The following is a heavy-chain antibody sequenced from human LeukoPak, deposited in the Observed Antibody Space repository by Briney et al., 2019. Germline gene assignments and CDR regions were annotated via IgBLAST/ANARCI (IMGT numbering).Heavy chain of an antibody. CDR3: ARDKSGTMMRGVITTYYYSMDV. V-gene: IGHV3-7*01. CDR1: GFTFNYYW. J-gene: IGHJ6*03. Sequence: GGSLRLSCAASGFTFNYYWMSWVRQAPGKGLEWVANIKQDGSETYYVDSVKGRFTISRDNAKNSLSLQMNSLRGEDTALYYCARDKSGTMMRGVITTYYYSMDVWGKGTTVTISS. CDR2: IKQDGSET. D-gene: IGHD3-10*01.